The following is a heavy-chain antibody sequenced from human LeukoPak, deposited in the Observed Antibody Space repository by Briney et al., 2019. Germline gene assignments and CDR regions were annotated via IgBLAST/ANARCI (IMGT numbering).Heavy chain of an antibody. CDR1: RFTFNTHW. Sequence: GGSLRLSCEASRFTFNTHWMNWVGQAPGKGLEWVAHIRPDGSEEFYVDSVKGRFTISSDNAKNLVYLQMSNLRVEDTGVYYCSARSGFSSIYWGQGILVTVSS. D-gene: IGHD2-2*01. V-gene: IGHV3-7*01. J-gene: IGHJ4*02. CDR2: IRPDGSEE. CDR3: SARSGFSSIY.